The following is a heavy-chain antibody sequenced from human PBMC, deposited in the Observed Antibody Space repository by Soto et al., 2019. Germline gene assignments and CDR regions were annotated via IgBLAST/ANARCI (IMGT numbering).Heavy chain of an antibody. CDR2: IYYSGST. D-gene: IGHD2-2*01. J-gene: IGHJ5*02. CDR1: GGSISSSSYY. Sequence: SETLSLTCTVSGGSISSSSYYWGWIRQPPGKGLEWIGSIYYSGSTYYNPSLKSRVTISVDTSKNQFSLKLSSVTAADTAVYYCARDCSSTSCYSDILTGYRPWFDPGGQGTLVTVSS. V-gene: IGHV4-39*07. CDR3: ARDCSSTSCYSDILTGYRPWFDP.